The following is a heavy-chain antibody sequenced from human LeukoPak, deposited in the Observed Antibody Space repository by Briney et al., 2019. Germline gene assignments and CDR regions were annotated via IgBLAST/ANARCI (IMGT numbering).Heavy chain of an antibody. D-gene: IGHD3-10*01. CDR2: ISYDGSNK. CDR3: ARDFGFGTGFDY. J-gene: IGHJ4*02. Sequence: GGSLRLSCAASGFTFSSYAMSWVRQAPGKGLEWVSVISYDGSNKYYADSVKGRFTISRDNSKNTLYLQMNSLRPEDTAVYYCARDFGFGTGFDYWGQGTLVTVSS. CDR1: GFTFSSYA. V-gene: IGHV3-30-3*01.